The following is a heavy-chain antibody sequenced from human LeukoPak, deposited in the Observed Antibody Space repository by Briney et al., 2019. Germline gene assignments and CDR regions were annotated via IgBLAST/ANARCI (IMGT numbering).Heavy chain of an antibody. D-gene: IGHD3-22*01. V-gene: IGHV4-4*07. CDR3: ASCSGYYYDSSGYFRFDY. Sequence: PETLSLTCTVSGGSIRSYWSWIRQPAGKGLEWIGRIYGSGSTDYNPSLKSRVTISVATSTNQFSLKLRSVTAADTAVYYCASCSGYYYDSSGYFRFDYWGQGTLVTVSS. CDR2: IYGSGST. J-gene: IGHJ4*02. CDR1: GGSIRSY.